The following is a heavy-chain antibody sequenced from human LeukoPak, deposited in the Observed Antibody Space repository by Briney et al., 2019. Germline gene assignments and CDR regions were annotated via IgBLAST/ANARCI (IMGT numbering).Heavy chain of an antibody. CDR2: ISSSSTI. Sequence: GGSLRLSCAASGFTFSSYSMNWVRQAPGKGLEWVSYISSSSTIYYADSVKGRFTISRDNAKNSLYLQMNSLRAEDTAVYYCARAWGSYRPFDYWGQGTLVTVSS. J-gene: IGHJ4*02. CDR1: GFTFSSYS. CDR3: ARAWGSYRPFDY. D-gene: IGHD3-16*02. V-gene: IGHV3-48*04.